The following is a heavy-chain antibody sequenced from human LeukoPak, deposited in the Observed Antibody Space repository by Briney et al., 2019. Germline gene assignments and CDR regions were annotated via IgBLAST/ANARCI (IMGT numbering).Heavy chain of an antibody. Sequence: PSQTLSLTCTLSDGSISSGDYYWGWIRQPPGKGLEWIGSIYYSGSTYYNPSLKSRVTISVHTSKNQFSLKLSSVTAADTAVYYCARHDFGCSSTSCHMDAFDIWGQGTMVTVSS. V-gene: IGHV4-39*01. J-gene: IGHJ3*02. CDR3: ARHDFGCSSTSCHMDAFDI. D-gene: IGHD2-2*02. CDR1: DGSISSGDYY. CDR2: IYYSGST.